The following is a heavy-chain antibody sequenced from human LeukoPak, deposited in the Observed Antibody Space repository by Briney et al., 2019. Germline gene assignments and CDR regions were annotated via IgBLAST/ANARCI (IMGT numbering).Heavy chain of an antibody. CDR2: MNPNSGNT. CDR3: ARYVAGYDY. V-gene: IGHV1-8*03. J-gene: IGHJ4*02. Sequence: ASVTVSCTASGYTFTSYDINWVRQAPGQGLEWMGWMNPNSGNTGYAQKFQGRVTITRNTSISTAYMELSSLRSEDTAVYYCARYVAGYDYWGQGTLVTVSS. D-gene: IGHD6-19*01. CDR1: GYTFTSYD.